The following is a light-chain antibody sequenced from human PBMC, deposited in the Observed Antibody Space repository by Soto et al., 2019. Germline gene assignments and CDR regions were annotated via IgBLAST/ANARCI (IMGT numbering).Light chain of an antibody. CDR1: SSDFGNYNL. V-gene: IGLV2-23*02. CDR3: CSFTSSNTHV. Sequence: QSALTQPASVYGSPGQSITISCTGTSSDFGNYNLVSWYQQHPGKVPKLILFEVNKRPSGVSGRFSGSKSGNTASLTISGLQAEDEADYYCCSFTSSNTHVFGTGTQVTVL. CDR2: EVN. J-gene: IGLJ1*01.